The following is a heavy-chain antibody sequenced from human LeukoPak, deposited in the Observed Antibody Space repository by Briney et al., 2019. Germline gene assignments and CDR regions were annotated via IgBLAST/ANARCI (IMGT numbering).Heavy chain of an antibody. CDR3: ARTPSTVTTDYYYYYMDV. V-gene: IGHV1-46*01. CDR1: GYTFTSYY. D-gene: IGHD4-17*01. Sequence: ASVKVSCKASGYTFTSYYMHWVRQAPGQGLEWMGIINPSGGSTSYAQKFQGRVTMTTDTSTSTAYMELRSLRSDDTAVYYCARTPSTVTTDYYYYYMDVWGKGTTATISS. J-gene: IGHJ6*03. CDR2: INPSGGST.